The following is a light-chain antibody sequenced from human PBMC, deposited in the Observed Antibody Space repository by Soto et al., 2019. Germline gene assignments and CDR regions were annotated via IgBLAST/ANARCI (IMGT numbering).Light chain of an antibody. CDR2: GAS. J-gene: IGKJ1*01. CDR1: QSVSNNY. V-gene: IGKV3-20*01. Sequence: ENVLTPSPRPLSLSPGEKATLSRRASQSVSNNYLAWYQQKPGQAPRLLIYGASNRATGIPDRFSGSGSGTDFTLTISRLEPEDFAVYYCQQYGSSGTFGQGTKVDI. CDR3: QQYGSSGT.